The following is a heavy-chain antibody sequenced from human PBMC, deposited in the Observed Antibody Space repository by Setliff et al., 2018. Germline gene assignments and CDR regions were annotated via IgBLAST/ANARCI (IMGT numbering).Heavy chain of an antibody. Sequence: PSETLSLTCSVSGDFMSSHLYFWSWIRQPAGKGLEWIGDIYIRGIINYNPSLKSRTTISIDTSKTQFSLKLSSVTAADTAVYYCARLRVVPAARLIYYYGMDVWGQGTTVTVSS. CDR3: ARLRVVPAARLIYYYGMDV. CDR2: IYIRGII. D-gene: IGHD2-2*01. J-gene: IGHJ6*02. CDR1: GDFMSSHLYF. V-gene: IGHV4-61*09.